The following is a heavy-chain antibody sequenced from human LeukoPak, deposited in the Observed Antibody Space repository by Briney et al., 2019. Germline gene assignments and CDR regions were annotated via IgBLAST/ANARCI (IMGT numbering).Heavy chain of an antibody. CDR3: ARHGLDYYYGMDV. CDR2: IYPGDSDT. Sequence: GESLKISCKGSGYSFTSYWIGWVRQMPGKGLEWMGIIYPGDSDTRCSPSFQGQVTISADKSISTAYLQWSSLEASDTAMYYCARHGLDYYYGMDVWGQGTTVTVSS. J-gene: IGHJ6*02. D-gene: IGHD2-2*03. V-gene: IGHV5-51*01. CDR1: GYSFTSYW.